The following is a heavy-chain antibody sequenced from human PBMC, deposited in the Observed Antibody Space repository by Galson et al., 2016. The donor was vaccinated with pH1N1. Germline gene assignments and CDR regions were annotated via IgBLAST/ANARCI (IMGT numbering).Heavy chain of an antibody. V-gene: IGHV3-23*01. J-gene: IGHJ6*03. CDR1: GFTFSSFA. CDR2: ISGSGDIT. D-gene: IGHD3-10*01. Sequence: SLRLSCAASGFTFSSFAMTWVRQAPGKGLDWGSTISGSGDITNFGDSVKGRFTISRDNSKNTLYLEMNSLRAEDSAVYFCAKGGDYFASGPFSYLVAWGKGTPVTVSS. CDR3: AKGGDYFASGPFSYLVA.